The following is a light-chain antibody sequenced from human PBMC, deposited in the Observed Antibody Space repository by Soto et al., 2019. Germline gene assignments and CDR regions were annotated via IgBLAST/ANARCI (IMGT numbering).Light chain of an antibody. CDR1: TSNIGNNY. V-gene: IGLV1-51*01. Sequence: QSVLTQPPSVSASPGQKVTISCSGSTSNIGNNYVSWYQQLPGTAPKLLIYDDNKRPSGTPDRFSGSKSGTSATLGITGLQTGDEAEYYCGTWDSSLIAVFGTGTQLTVL. CDR2: DDN. J-gene: IGLJ1*01. CDR3: GTWDSSLIAV.